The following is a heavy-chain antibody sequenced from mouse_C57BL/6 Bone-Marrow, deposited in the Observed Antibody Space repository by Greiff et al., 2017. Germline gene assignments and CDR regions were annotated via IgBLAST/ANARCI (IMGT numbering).Heavy chain of an antibody. CDR3: AIRPGFAY. V-gene: IGHV1-74*01. CDR2: IHPSDSDT. CDR1: GYTFTSYW. J-gene: IGHJ3*01. Sequence: QVQLQQPGAELVKPGASVKVSCKASGYTFTSYWMHWVKQRPGQGLEWIGRIHPSDSDTNYNQKFKGKATLTVEKSSSTAYMQLSSLTSEYSAVYYCAIRPGFAYWGQGTLVTVSA.